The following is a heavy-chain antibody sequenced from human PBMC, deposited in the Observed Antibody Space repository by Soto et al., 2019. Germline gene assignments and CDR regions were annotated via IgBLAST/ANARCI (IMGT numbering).Heavy chain of an antibody. CDR2: IDPSDSSI. D-gene: IGHD3-10*01. Sequence: GESLKISCQTSGYSFTSYWITWVRQMPGKGLEWVARIDPSDSSINYSPPFRGHVTVSADRSISTAYLQWSSLKASDTAIYYCGRGTKMATPHTSDYDYSGQGALV. J-gene: IGHJ4*02. CDR1: GYSFTSYW. CDR3: GRGTKMATPHTSDYDY. V-gene: IGHV5-10-1*01.